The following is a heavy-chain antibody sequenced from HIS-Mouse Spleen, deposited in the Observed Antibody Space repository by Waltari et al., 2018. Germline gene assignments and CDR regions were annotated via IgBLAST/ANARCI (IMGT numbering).Heavy chain of an antibody. CDR2: IYYSGSP. CDR3: AREIPYSSSWYDWYFDL. CDR1: GGSISSSSYY. V-gene: IGHV4-39*07. Sequence: QLQLQESGPGLVKPSETLSLTCTVSGGSISSSSYYWGWIRQPPGKGLEWIGSIYYSGSPSYKPSLKSRVTISVDTSKNQFSLKLSSVTAADTAVYYCAREIPYSSSWYDWYFDLWGRGTLVTVSS. D-gene: IGHD6-13*01. J-gene: IGHJ2*01.